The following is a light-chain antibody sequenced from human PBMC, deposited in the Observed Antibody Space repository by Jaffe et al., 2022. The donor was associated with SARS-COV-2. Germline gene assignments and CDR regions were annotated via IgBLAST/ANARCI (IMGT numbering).Light chain of an antibody. V-gene: IGLV10-54*01. CDR3: SAWDSSLNTWV. CDR2: RNN. CDR1: SNNVGDEG. J-gene: IGLJ3*02. Sequence: QAGLTQPPSVSKDLRQTATLTCTGNSNNVGDEGASWLQQHQGHPPKLLSYRNNNRPSGISERFSALRSGNTASLTIIGLQPEDEADYYCSAWDSSLNTWVFGGGTKLTVL.